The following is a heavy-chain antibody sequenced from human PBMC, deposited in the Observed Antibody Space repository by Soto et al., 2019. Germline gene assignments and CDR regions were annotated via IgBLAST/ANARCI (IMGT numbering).Heavy chain of an antibody. V-gene: IGHV3-64D*06. J-gene: IGHJ4*02. CDR3: VKVSGYCTGGSCFSYFDY. Sequence: GGSLRLSCSASGFTFSSYAMHWVRQAPGKGLEYVSAISSNGGSTYYADSVKGRFTISRDNSKNTLYLQMSSLSSEDSAVYYCVKVSGYCTGGSCFSYFDYWGQGTPVTVSS. D-gene: IGHD2-15*01. CDR2: ISSNGGST. CDR1: GFTFSSYA.